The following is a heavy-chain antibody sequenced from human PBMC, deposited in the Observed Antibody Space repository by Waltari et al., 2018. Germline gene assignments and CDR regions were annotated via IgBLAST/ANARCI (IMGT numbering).Heavy chain of an antibody. CDR3: AREDYYYDSSGYSGPFDY. CDR1: GYSFTSYW. Sequence: VQLVQSGAEVKKPGESLKISCKGSGYSFTSYWIGWVRPAPGKGLEWVAVISYDGSNKYYADSVKGRFTISRDNSKNTLYLQMNSLRAEDTAVYYCAREDYYYDSSGYSGPFDYWGQGTLVTVSS. J-gene: IGHJ4*02. V-gene: IGHV3-30*19. D-gene: IGHD3-22*01. CDR2: ISYDGSNK.